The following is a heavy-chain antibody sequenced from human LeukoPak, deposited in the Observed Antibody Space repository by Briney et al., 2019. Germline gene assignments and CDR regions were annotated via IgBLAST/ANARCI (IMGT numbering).Heavy chain of an antibody. Sequence: SETLSLTCAVSGYSISSGYYWGWIRQPPGKGLEWIGSIYHSGSTYYNPSLKSRVTMSVDRSKNQLSLKLRSVTAADTAAYYCARNHDRDAFDIWGQGTLVTVSS. V-gene: IGHV4-38-2*01. J-gene: IGHJ3*02. CDR3: ARNHDRDAFDI. CDR2: IYHSGST. CDR1: GYSISSGYY. D-gene: IGHD3-3*01.